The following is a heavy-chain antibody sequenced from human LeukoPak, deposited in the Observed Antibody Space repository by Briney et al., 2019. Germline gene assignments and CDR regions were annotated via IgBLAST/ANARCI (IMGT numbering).Heavy chain of an antibody. CDR2: IRYDGSTT. V-gene: IGHV3-30*02. Sequence: SGGSLRLSCAASGFPFVTYGMHCVRQHPGKGLEWVAYIRYDGSTTYYADSVRGRFTISRDTSKNTLYLEMNTLRAEDTAVFYCAKKGGNYDYFDYWGQGNLVTVSS. CDR1: GFPFVTYG. D-gene: IGHD3-3*01. J-gene: IGHJ4*02. CDR3: AKKGGNYDYFDY.